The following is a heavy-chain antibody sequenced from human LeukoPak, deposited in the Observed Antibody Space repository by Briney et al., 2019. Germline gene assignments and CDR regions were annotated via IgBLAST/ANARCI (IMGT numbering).Heavy chain of an antibody. D-gene: IGHD3-10*01. V-gene: IGHV4-39*07. CDR3: ARDHDPLGFALYYMDV. Sequence: SETLSLTCTVSGGSISSSSYYWGWIRQPPGKGLEWIGSIYYSGSTNYNPSLKSRVTISVDTSKNQFSLKLSSVTAADTAVYYCARDHDPLGFALYYMDVWGKGTTVTVSS. CDR1: GGSISSSSYY. CDR2: IYYSGST. J-gene: IGHJ6*03.